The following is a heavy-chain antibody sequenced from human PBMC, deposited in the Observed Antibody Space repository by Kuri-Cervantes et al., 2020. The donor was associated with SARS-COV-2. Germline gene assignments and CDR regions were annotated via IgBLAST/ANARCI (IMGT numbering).Heavy chain of an antibody. V-gene: IGHV4-59*08. Sequence: ESLKISCTVSGGSISSYYWSWIRQPPGKGLEWIGYIYYSGSTNYNPSLKSRVTISVDTSKNQFSLKLSSVTAADTAVYYCARRVPPWYDFWSGYYGMDVWGQGTTVTVSS. CDR2: IYYSGST. CDR3: ARRVPPWYDFWSGYYGMDV. J-gene: IGHJ6*02. D-gene: IGHD3-3*01. CDR1: GGSISSYY.